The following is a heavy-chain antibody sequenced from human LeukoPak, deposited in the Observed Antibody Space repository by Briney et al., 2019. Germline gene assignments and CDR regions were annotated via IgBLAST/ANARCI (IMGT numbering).Heavy chain of an antibody. D-gene: IGHD6-13*01. CDR1: GFSFADYG. CDR3: ARGARGPNSWYFRY. J-gene: IGHJ4*02. CDR2: INWNGATT. V-gene: IGHV3-20*04. Sequence: PGGSLRLFRAAAGFSFADYGMSWVRQAPGKGLEWVSGINWNGATTAYADSVKGRFTISRDNAKNSLYLQLNSLRAEDTAWYYCARGARGPNSWYFRYWGQGTLVTVSS.